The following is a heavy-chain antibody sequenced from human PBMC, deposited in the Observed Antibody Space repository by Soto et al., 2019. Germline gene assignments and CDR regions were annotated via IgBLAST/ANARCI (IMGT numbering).Heavy chain of an antibody. CDR1: GGSIGSSSYC. J-gene: IGHJ5*02. V-gene: IGHV4-39*01. D-gene: IGHD3-3*01. CDR3: ESHWNYDFWSGYLTSKTEHPNWFDP. Sequence: SETLSLTCTVAGGSIGSSSYCWGWIRQPPVKGLEGIGCIYYSGSTYYNPSLKSRVTISVDTSKNQFSLKLSSVTAADTAVYYCESHWNYDFWSGYLTSKTEHPNWFDPWGQGTLVTVS. CDR2: IYYSGST.